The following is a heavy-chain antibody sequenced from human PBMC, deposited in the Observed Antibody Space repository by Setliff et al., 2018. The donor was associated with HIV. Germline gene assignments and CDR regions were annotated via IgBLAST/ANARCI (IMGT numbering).Heavy chain of an antibody. Sequence: KTSETLSLTCAVSGGSINSGGYSWSWIRQHPGKGLEWIGYIYYSGSTNYNPSLKSRVTISIDTSKNHFSLKLTSVTAADTAVYYCARMPQYYAFWSGYYKSDFDIWGQGTMVTVSS. CDR3: ARMPQYYAFWSGYYKSDFDI. J-gene: IGHJ3*02. CDR1: GGSINSGGYS. D-gene: IGHD3-3*01. V-gene: IGHV4-31*11. CDR2: IYYSGST.